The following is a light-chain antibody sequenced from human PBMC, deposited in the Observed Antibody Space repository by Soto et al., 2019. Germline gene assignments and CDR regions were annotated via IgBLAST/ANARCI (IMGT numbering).Light chain of an antibody. V-gene: IGKV1-5*01. CDR1: QSISRW. CDR2: DAS. Sequence: DIQMTQSPSTLSASVGDRVTLTCRASQSISRWLAWHQQKPGKAPRFLIYDASNLQRGVPSRFSGSGSGTEFILTISSLQPDDFATYYCQHYGGMWTFGHGTKVDIK. CDR3: QHYGGMWT. J-gene: IGKJ1*01.